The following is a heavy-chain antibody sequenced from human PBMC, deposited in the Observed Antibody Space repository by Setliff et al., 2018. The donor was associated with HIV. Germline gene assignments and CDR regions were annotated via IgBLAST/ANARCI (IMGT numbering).Heavy chain of an antibody. Sequence: GGSLRLSCAASGFTFSSYEMNWVRQAPGKGLEWVSYISGSGGSTYYANSVKGRFTISRDSSKNTLSLQMSSLRAEDTALYYCATGGMAAAGPGGGHGLDVWGQGTTVTVSS. V-gene: IGHV3-23*01. CDR1: GFTFSSYE. J-gene: IGHJ6*02. D-gene: IGHD6-13*01. CDR3: ATGGMAAAGPGGGHGLDV. CDR2: ISGSGGST.